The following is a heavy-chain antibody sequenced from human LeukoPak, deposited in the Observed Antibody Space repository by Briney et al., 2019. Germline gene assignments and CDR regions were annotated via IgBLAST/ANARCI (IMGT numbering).Heavy chain of an antibody. CDR2: IYNRGTT. Sequence: SETLSLTCSVSGASISRYYCSWIRQPPGGGLEWIGYIYNRGTTNYNPSLKSRITMSMDTSKNQFSLNLRSVTAADTAVYYCVRLVVDSRGIKEVAVENWGQGTLITVSS. CDR3: VRLVVDSRGIKEVAVEN. D-gene: IGHD2-21*01. J-gene: IGHJ4*02. CDR1: GASISRYY. V-gene: IGHV4-59*08.